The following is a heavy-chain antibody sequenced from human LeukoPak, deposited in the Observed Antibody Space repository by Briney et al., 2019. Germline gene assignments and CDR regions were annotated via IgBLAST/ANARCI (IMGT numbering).Heavy chain of an antibody. CDR3: ARGNGYNFWDY. J-gene: IGHJ4*02. D-gene: IGHD3/OR15-3a*01. V-gene: IGHV3-53*01. CDR1: GLIVSGNY. CDR2: FYKGGSI. Sequence: GGSLRLSCAASGLIVSGNYMGWVRQAPGKGLEWVSVFYKGGSIYYADSVRGRFTISRDDSRNTIYLQMNSLRAEDTAIYYCARGNGYNFWDYWGQGNLVTVSS.